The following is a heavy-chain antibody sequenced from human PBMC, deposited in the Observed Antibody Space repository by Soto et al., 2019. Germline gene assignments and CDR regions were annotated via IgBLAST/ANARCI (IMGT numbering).Heavy chain of an antibody. V-gene: IGHV3-30-3*01. D-gene: IGHD3-22*01. CDR2: MSYDGSRR. J-gene: IGHJ2*01. Sequence: QVQLVESGGGVVQPGRSLRLSCAASGFTFSSYVMHWVRQAPGKGLEWVALMSYDGSRRYYAEAVKGRFTISRDNSKNTLFLQMNGLGTGDSAISYCARVSMCSGYANWYFDLWGRGTVATVSS. CDR3: ARVSMCSGYANWYFDL. CDR1: GFTFSSYV.